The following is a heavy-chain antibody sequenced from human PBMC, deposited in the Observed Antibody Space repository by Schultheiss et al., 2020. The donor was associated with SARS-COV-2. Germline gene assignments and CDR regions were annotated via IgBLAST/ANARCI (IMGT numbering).Heavy chain of an antibody. D-gene: IGHD2-8*02. V-gene: IGHV3-23*01. CDR2: ISGSGGST. J-gene: IGHJ6*03. CDR3: ARNSWFRHYYYYYMDV. Sequence: GGSLRLSCAASGFTFSSYAMSWVRQAPGKGLEWVSAISGSGGSTYYADSVKGRFTISRDNSKNTLYLQMNSLRAEDTAVYYCARNSWFRHYYYYYMDVWGKGTTVTVSS. CDR1: GFTFSSYA.